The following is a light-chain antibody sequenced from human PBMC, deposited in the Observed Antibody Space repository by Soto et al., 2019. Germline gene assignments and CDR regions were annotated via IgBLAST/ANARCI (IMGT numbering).Light chain of an antibody. V-gene: IGKV3D-20*02. J-gene: IGKJ5*01. CDR1: QTVSSSF. CDR2: DAS. Sequence: EVVLTQSPGTLSLSPGERATLSCRTSQTVSSSFLAWYQQKPGQAPRLLMFDASNRATDIPDRFSGSGSGTDFTLTIGRLEPEDFAVYYCQQRSNWPHFGQGTRLEIK. CDR3: QQRSNWPH.